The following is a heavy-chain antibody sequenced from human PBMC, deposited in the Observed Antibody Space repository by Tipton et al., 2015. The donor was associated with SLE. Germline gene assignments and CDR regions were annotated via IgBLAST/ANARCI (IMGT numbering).Heavy chain of an antibody. V-gene: IGHV4-59*01. CDR1: GGPISSYY. CDR3: ARWAGPTVNFDY. CDR2: IYYSGST. J-gene: IGHJ4*02. D-gene: IGHD4-11*01. Sequence: LSLTCTVSGGPISSYYWSWIRQPPGKGLEWIGYIYYSGSTNYNPSLKSRVTISVDTSKNQFSLKLSAVTAADTAVYYCARWAGPTVNFDYWGQGTLVTVSS.